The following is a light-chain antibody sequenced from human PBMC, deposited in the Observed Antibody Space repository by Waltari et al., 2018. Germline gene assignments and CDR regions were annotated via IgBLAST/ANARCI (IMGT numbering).Light chain of an antibody. J-gene: IGLJ3*02. Sequence: QSALTQPASVSGSPGQSITISCTGTSSDVENYHLVSWYQQHPDKAPKLMIFEVSPRPSGVSDRFSGSKSGNSASLTISGLQADDEADYYCCSYAGRSTWVFGGGTKLTVL. CDR1: SSDVENYHL. CDR3: CSYAGRSTWV. CDR2: EVS. V-gene: IGLV2-23*02.